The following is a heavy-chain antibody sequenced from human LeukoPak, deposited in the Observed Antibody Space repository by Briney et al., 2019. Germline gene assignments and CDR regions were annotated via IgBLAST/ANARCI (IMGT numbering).Heavy chain of an antibody. D-gene: IGHD5-18*01. CDR1: GYSFASYW. V-gene: IGHV5-51*01. Sequence: GESLKISCQGSGYSFASYWIAWVRQMPGKGLEWMGIIYPGDSDTRYSPSFQGQVTISTDKSISTAYLQWSSLEASDTARNYCARRGTAMDFDYWGQGTLVTVSS. CDR3: ARRGTAMDFDY. J-gene: IGHJ4*02. CDR2: IYPGDSDT.